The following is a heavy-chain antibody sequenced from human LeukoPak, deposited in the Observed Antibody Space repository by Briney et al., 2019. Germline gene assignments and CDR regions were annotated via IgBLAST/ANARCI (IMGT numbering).Heavy chain of an antibody. Sequence: GESLKISCKGSGYLFTTYWIAWVRQMPGKGLEWMGAIYSADSDVRYSPSFQGQVTISVDKSINTAYLQWTTLKASDTATYYCARLTSGRYNVYGMDVWGQGTTVTVSS. D-gene: IGHD5/OR15-5a*01. CDR3: ARLTSGRYNVYGMDV. J-gene: IGHJ6*02. CDR1: GYLFTTYW. V-gene: IGHV5-51*01. CDR2: IYSADSDV.